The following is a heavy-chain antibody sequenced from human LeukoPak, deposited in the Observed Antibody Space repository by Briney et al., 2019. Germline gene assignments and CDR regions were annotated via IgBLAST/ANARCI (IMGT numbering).Heavy chain of an antibody. J-gene: IGHJ4*02. V-gene: IGHV3-23*01. CDR1: GFTFSSYA. D-gene: IGHD1-26*01. Sequence: GGSLRLSCAASGFTFSSYAMSWVRQAPGKGLEWVSAISGSGGSTYYADSVKGRFTISRDNPKNTLYLQMNSLRAEDTAVYYCCLVGATVGFDYWGQGTVVTVSS. CDR3: CLVGATVGFDY. CDR2: ISGSGGST.